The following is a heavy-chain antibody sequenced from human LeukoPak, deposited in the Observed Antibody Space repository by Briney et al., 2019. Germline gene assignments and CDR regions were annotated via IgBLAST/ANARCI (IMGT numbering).Heavy chain of an antibody. CDR3: ARGMFGSRRESSSYYFYMDV. V-gene: IGHV4-34*01. J-gene: IGHJ6*03. CDR1: GGSFSGYY. D-gene: IGHD3-10*02. Sequence: PSETLSLTCGVSGGSFSGYYWTWIRRPPGKGLVWIGESNDSGGSSYSPSLRGRLRISVDRSNNQFSLRLSSVTAADTAVYYCARGMFGSRRESSSYYFYMDVWGKGTTVTVSS. CDR2: SNDSGGS.